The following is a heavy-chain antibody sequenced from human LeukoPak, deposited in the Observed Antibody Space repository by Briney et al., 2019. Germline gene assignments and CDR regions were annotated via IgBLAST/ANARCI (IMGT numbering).Heavy chain of an antibody. CDR3: AKREGCGDLYYY. CDR1: GFTFSSYW. CDR2: INSDGSST. Sequence: GGSLRLSCAASGFTFSSYWMHWVRQAPGKGLVWVSRINSDGSSTNYADSVKGRFTISRDNAKNTLYLQMNSLRAEDTALYYCAKREGCGDLYYYWGQGTLVTVSS. J-gene: IGHJ4*02. V-gene: IGHV3-74*01. D-gene: IGHD4-17*01.